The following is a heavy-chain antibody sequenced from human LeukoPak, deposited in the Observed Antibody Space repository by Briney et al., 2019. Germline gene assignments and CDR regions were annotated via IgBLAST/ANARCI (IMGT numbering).Heavy chain of an antibody. CDR2: INQDGSET. Sequence: GGSLRLSCAASGFAFSGYWMSWVRQAPGKGLEWVANINQDGSETYYVDSVKARFTISRDNTKNSLYLQMNSLRAEDTAVYYCARMGSSSSSYWGQGTLVTVSS. V-gene: IGHV3-7*01. CDR3: ARMGSSSSSY. CDR1: GFAFSGYW. D-gene: IGHD6-6*01. J-gene: IGHJ4*02.